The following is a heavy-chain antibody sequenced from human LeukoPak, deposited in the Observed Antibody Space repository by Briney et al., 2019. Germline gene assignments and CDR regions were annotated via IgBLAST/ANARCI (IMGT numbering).Heavy chain of an antibody. D-gene: IGHD3-10*01. J-gene: IGHJ4*02. Sequence: GSLRLSCSASGFTFSNYDMHWVRQEKGKSLEGVSSIGTGGHTYYAPSVQVRFTISRDNAENSLYLQMNSLTPEDTAFYFCAKDMNSYGSGSSYNPWGPFDSWGQGTLVTVSS. CDR1: GFTFSNYD. CDR2: IGTGGHT. V-gene: IGHV3-13*01. CDR3: AKDMNSYGSGSSYNPWGPFDS.